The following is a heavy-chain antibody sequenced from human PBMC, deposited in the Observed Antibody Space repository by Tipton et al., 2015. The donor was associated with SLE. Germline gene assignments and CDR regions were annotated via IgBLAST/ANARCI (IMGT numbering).Heavy chain of an antibody. CDR1: GGSFSGFY. V-gene: IGHV4-34*01. D-gene: IGHD2/OR15-2a*01. J-gene: IGHJ6*03. CDR2: INHSGRI. CDR3: ARGDFYANTLPPHYYYCMDV. Sequence: TLSLTCAVYGGSFSGFYWSWIRQPPGKGLEWIGEINHSGRINYNPSLKSRVTISQDTSKNQFSLKLSSVTAADTAVYYCARGDFYANTLPPHYYYCMDVWGKGTTVTVSS.